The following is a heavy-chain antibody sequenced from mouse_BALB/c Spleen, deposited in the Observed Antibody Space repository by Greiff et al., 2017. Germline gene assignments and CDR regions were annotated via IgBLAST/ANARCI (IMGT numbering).Heavy chain of an antibody. CDR1: GYTFTSYV. CDR3: ARGVRASYYAMDY. D-gene: IGHD2-14*01. CDR2: INPYNDGT. V-gene: IGHV1-14*01. Sequence: VQLKQSGPELVKPGASVKMSCKASGYTFTSYVMHWVKQKPGQGLEWIGYINPYNDGTKYNEKFKGKATLTSDKSSSTAYMELSSLTSEDSAVYYCARGVRASYYAMDYWGQGTSVTVSS. J-gene: IGHJ4*01.